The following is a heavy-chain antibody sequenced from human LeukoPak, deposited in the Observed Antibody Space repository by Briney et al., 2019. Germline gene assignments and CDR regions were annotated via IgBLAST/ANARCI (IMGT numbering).Heavy chain of an antibody. CDR3: AKDGSRGYSSTGYYMDA. CDR1: GFIFDDYA. V-gene: IGHV3-43D*04. CDR2: IVWDGEST. Sequence: GGSLSLSCAASGFIFDDYAMHWVRQASGKGLEWVALIVWDGESTYYAASVRGRFIISRDNSDNSLYLQMNNLKAEDTAIYYCAKDGSRGYSSTGYYMDAWGKGTTVIVSS. J-gene: IGHJ6*03. D-gene: IGHD6-19*01.